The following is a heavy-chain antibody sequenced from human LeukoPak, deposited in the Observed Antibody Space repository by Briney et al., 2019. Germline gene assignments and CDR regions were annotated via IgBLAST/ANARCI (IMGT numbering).Heavy chain of an antibody. CDR1: GGSFSGYY. V-gene: IGHV4-34*01. D-gene: IGHD4-17*01. CDR2: INHSGST. CDR3: ARLATYGDFSD. J-gene: IGHJ4*02. Sequence: SETLSLTCAVYGGSFSGYYWSWIRQPPGKGLEWIGEINHSGSTNYNPSLKSRVTISVDTSKNQFSLKLSSVTAADTAVYYCARLATYGDFSDWGQGTLVTVSS.